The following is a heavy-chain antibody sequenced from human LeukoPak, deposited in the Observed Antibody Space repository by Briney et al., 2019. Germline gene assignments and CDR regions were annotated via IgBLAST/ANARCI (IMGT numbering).Heavy chain of an antibody. CDR1: GGTFSSYA. Sequence: SVKVSCKASGGTFSSYAISWVRQAPGQGLEWMGGIIPIFGTANYAQKFQGRVTITTDESTSTAYMELSSLRSEDTAVYYCARGVEYSSSLTDFQHWGQGTLVTVSS. CDR3: ARGVEYSSSLTDFQH. CDR2: IIPIFGTA. D-gene: IGHD6-6*01. V-gene: IGHV1-69*05. J-gene: IGHJ1*01.